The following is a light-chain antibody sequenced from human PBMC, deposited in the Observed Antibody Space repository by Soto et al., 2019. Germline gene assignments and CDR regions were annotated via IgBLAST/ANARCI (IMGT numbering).Light chain of an antibody. V-gene: IGKV1-27*01. Sequence: DIQMTQSPTSLSASVGDRVTITCRASQDIRNFVAWYQQKPGKAPKLLIYAASTLQSGVPSRFSGSGSGTDFTLTINSLQSEHVATYTCQMYSSLPVFGPGTKEEIK. CDR3: QMYSSLPV. J-gene: IGKJ3*01. CDR1: QDIRNF. CDR2: AAS.